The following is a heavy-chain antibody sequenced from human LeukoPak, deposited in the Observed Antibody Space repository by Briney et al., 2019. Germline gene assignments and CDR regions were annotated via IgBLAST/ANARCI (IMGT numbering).Heavy chain of an antibody. V-gene: IGHV3-21*01. CDR2: ISSSSSYI. J-gene: IGHJ4*02. Sequence: GGSLRLSCAASGLTFSSYSMNWVRQAPGKGLEWVSSISSSSSYIYYADSVKGRFTISRDNAKNSLYLQMNSLRAEDTAVYYCARDFDPSSSSTCFDYWGQGTLVTVSS. CDR1: GLTFSSYS. CDR3: ARDFDPSSSSTCFDY. D-gene: IGHD6-6*01.